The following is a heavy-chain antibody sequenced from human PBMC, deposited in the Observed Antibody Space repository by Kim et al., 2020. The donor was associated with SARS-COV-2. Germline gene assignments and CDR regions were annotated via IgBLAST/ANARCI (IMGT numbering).Heavy chain of an antibody. Sequence: GGSLRLSCAASGFTFSSYGMHWVRRAPGKGLEWVAVISYDGSNKYYADSVKGRFTISRDNSKNTLYLQMNSLRAEDTAVYYCVCDSCLAAGMDVWGQGTT. J-gene: IGHJ6*02. CDR3: VCDSCLAAGMDV. CDR2: ISYDGSNK. D-gene: IGHD2-2*01. V-gene: IGHV3-30*03. CDR1: GFTFSSYG.